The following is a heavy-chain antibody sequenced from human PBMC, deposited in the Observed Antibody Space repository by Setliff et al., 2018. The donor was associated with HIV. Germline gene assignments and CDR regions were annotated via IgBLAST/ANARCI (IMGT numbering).Heavy chain of an antibody. CDR2: ISAHSGYA. CDR1: GYTLSTYG. J-gene: IGHJ6*03. Sequence: GASVKVSCKASGYTLSTYGISWVRQAPGQGLEWMGWISAHSGYAKSAQKFQGRVTMDTDTSTNTAYMELKSLRSDDTALYYCAREGGMVRGALYYYYYYYMDVWGKGTTVTVSS. V-gene: IGHV1-18*01. D-gene: IGHD3-10*01. CDR3: AREGGMVRGALYYYYYYYMDV.